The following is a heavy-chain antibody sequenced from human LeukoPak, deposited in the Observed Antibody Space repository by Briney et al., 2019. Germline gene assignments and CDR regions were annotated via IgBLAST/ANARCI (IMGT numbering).Heavy chain of an antibody. V-gene: IGHV3-74*01. CDR3: ARGGSDTAMAHDY. J-gene: IGHJ4*02. CDR1: GFTFSNHW. CDR2: INRDGSRT. Sequence: GGSLRLSCAASGFTFSNHWMHWVRQAPGKGLMWVSRINRDGSRTDYADPVKGRFTISRDDAKNTLYLQVNSLRAEDTAVYFYARGGSDTAMAHDYWGQGTLVTVSS. D-gene: IGHD5-18*01.